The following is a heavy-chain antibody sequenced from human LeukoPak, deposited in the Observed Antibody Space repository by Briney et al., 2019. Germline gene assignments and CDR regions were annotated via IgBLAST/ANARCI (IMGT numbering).Heavy chain of an antibody. Sequence: GASVKVSCKASGYTFTGYYMHWVRQAPGQGLEWMGWINPNSGGTNYAQKFQGRVTMTRDTSISTAYMELSRLRSDDTAVYYCARGRTFSTVTTYARYNWFDPWGQGTLVTVSS. V-gene: IGHV1-2*02. CDR2: INPNSGGT. J-gene: IGHJ5*02. CDR3: ARGRTFSTVTTYARYNWFDP. D-gene: IGHD4-17*01. CDR1: GYTFTGYY.